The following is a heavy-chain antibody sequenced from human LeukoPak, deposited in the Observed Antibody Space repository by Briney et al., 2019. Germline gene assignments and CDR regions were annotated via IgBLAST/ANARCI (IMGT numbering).Heavy chain of an antibody. D-gene: IGHD1-7*01. V-gene: IGHV1-18*01. CDR3: ARQSFIAGDNWNYVLNGDDALDI. Sequence: ASVKASCKASGYTFSRYGITWVRQAPGQGLEWMGWITAYDGNTNFAQNFQARVTMTTDTPTNTAYMELRSLRSDDTAVYYCARQSFIAGDNWNYVLNGDDALDIWGQGTMVTVSS. CDR2: ITAYDGNT. CDR1: GYTFSRYG. J-gene: IGHJ3*02.